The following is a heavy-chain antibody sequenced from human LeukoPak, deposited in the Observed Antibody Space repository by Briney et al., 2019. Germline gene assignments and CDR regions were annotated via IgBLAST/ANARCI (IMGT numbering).Heavy chain of an antibody. Sequence: ASVKVSCKASGYTFTGYYMHRVRQAPGQGLEWMGRVNPNSGGTNYAQKFQGRVTMTRDTPISTAYMELSRLRSDDTAVYYCARAKVDTAMVWPDWYPIDYWGQGTLVTVSS. D-gene: IGHD5-18*01. CDR2: VNPNSGGT. J-gene: IGHJ4*02. CDR3: ARAKVDTAMVWPDWYPIDY. CDR1: GYTFTGYY. V-gene: IGHV1-2*06.